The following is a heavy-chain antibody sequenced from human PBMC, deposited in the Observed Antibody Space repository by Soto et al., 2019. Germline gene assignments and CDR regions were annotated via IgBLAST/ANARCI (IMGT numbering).Heavy chain of an antibody. D-gene: IGHD1-26*01. J-gene: IGHJ6*02. Sequence: EERLVESGGGSVQPGGSLRLSCAASRFTFSSYWMYWVRQAPGKGLVWVSRINSDGSSTRYADSVKGRFSISRDNSKSTLYLQVNTLRAEDTAVYYCARRREGYYYGLDVWGQGTTVTVSS. CDR1: RFTFSSYW. CDR2: INSDGSST. CDR3: ARRREGYYYGLDV. V-gene: IGHV3-74*01.